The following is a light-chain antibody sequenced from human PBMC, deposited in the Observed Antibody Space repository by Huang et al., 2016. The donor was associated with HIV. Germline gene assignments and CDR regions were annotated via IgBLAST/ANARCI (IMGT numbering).Light chain of an antibody. CDR1: HRVSSN. J-gene: IGKJ5*01. CDR3: QQYDNWPLT. V-gene: IGKV3-15*01. Sequence: ERVMTQSPATLSVAPGERVTLSCRASHRVSSNLYWYQQKHGQAPRRLIHGASTRATGLPARFSGNGSGTEFTLAISSLQSEDSGVYFCQQYDNWPLTFGQGTRLEIK. CDR2: GAS.